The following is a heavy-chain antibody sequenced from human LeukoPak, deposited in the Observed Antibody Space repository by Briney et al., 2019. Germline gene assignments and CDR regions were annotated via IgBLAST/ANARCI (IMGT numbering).Heavy chain of an antibody. CDR3: ASPGSGYSSGWSFDY. CDR1: GFTFSNYA. CDR2: ISGSGGST. V-gene: IGHV3-23*01. D-gene: IGHD6-19*01. J-gene: IGHJ4*02. Sequence: GGSLRLSCAASGFTFSNYAMSWVRQAPGKGLEWVSAISGSGGSTYYADSVKGRFTISRDNSKNTLYLQMNSLRAEDTAVYYCASPGSGYSSGWSFDYWGQGTLVTVSS.